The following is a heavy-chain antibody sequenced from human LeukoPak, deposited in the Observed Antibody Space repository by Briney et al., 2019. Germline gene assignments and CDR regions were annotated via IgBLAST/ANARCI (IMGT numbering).Heavy chain of an antibody. CDR1: GGSISSYY. CDR3: ARFIAAAGSNWLDH. Sequence: SETLSLTCTVSGGSISSYYWSWIRQPPGKGLEWIGYIYYSGSTNYNPSLKSRVTISVDTSKNQFSLKLSSVTAADTAVYYCARFIAAAGSNWLDHWGQGTLVTVSS. CDR2: IYYSGST. D-gene: IGHD6-13*01. V-gene: IGHV4-59*08. J-gene: IGHJ5*02.